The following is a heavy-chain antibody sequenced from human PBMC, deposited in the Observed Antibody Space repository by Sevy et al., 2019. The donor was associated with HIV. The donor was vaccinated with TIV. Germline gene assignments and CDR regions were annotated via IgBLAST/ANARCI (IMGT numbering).Heavy chain of an antibody. J-gene: IGHJ6*02. Sequence: GGSLRLSCAASGFTFSNYWMSWVRQAPGKGLEWVANIKKDGSEKYYVDSVKGRFTISRDNAKNSLYLQMNSLRAEDPAVYYCARDCSSTSCLWGMDVWGQGTTVTVSS. CDR1: GFTFSNYW. D-gene: IGHD2-2*01. V-gene: IGHV3-7*03. CDR3: ARDCSSTSCLWGMDV. CDR2: IKKDGSEK.